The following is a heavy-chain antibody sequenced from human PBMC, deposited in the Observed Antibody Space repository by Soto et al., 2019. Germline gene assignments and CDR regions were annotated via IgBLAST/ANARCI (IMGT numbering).Heavy chain of an antibody. Sequence: VEFLTLSGAASGFTFTSYSMNCGRQAPGKGLEWVSSISSSSSYIYYADSVKGRFTISRDNAKNSLYLQMNSLRAEDTAVYYCARRSHGMDVWAQGTTVTVSS. J-gene: IGHJ6*02. CDR3: ARRSHGMDV. V-gene: IGHV3-21*01. CDR2: ISSSSSYI. CDR1: GFTFTSYS.